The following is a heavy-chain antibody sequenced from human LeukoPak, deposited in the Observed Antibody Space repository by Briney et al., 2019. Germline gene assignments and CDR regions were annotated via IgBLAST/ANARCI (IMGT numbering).Heavy chain of an antibody. D-gene: IGHD3-22*01. CDR2: INPSGGST. CDR1: GYTFTSYY. CDR3: ARTRATYYYDSSGYSFDY. Sequence: ASVKVSCKASGYTFTSYYMHWVRQAPGQGLEWMGIINPSGGSTNYAQKFQGRVTMTRDTSTSTVYMELSSLRSEDTAVYYCARTRATYYYDSSGYSFDYWGQGTLVTVSS. V-gene: IGHV1-46*01. J-gene: IGHJ4*02.